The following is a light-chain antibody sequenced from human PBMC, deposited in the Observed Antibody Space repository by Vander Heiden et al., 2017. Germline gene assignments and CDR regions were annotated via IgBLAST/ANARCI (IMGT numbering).Light chain of an antibody. CDR3: QVWDSSSDHGV. CDR2: DDG. V-gene: IGLV3-21*03. Sequence: SFVLTQPPSVSVAPGKTARIPCGGNNIGSKSVHWYQQQPGQAPVLVVYDDGDRPSGIPERFSGSKSGNTATLTISTVEAGDEADYYCQVWDSSSDHGVFGGGTQLTVL. CDR1: NIGSKS. J-gene: IGLJ7*01.